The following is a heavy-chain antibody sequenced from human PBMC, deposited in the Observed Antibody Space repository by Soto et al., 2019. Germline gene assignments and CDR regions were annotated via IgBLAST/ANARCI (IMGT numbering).Heavy chain of an antibody. CDR1: GGSISSYY. V-gene: IGHV4-59*08. CDR2: IYYSGST. J-gene: IGHJ6*03. CDR3: ARHDSGGSYYYYYYMDI. Sequence: SETLSLTCTVSGGSISSYYWSWIRQPPGKGLEWIGYIYYSGSTNYNPSLKSRVTISVDTSKNQFSLKLSSVTAADTAVYYCARHDSGGSYYYYYYMDIWGKGTTVTVSS. D-gene: IGHD2-15*01.